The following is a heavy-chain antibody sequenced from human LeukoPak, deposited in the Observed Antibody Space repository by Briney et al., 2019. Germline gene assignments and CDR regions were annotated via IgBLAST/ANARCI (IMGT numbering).Heavy chain of an antibody. Sequence: TGGSLRLSCAASGFAFDDYGMSWVRQAPGRGLEWVSGINWNGGSTGYADSVKGRFTISRDNAKNSLYLQMNSLRAEHTAVYYCAELGITMIGGVWGKGTTVTISS. CDR1: GFAFDDYG. D-gene: IGHD3-10*02. CDR3: AELGITMIGGV. J-gene: IGHJ6*04. V-gene: IGHV3-20*04. CDR2: INWNGGST.